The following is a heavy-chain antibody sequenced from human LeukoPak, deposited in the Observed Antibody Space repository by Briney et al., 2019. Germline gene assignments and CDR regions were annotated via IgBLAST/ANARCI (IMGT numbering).Heavy chain of an antibody. D-gene: IGHD3-22*01. J-gene: IGHJ4*02. Sequence: ASVKVSCKASGYTFSNYYIHWVRQAPGQGLEWMGLINPSGTSTNYAQKFQGRVTMTTDTSTSTAYMELRSLRSDDTAIYYCARDQNYYDSSGPDFWGQGTLVTVSS. CDR3: ARDQNYYDSSGPDF. CDR2: INPSGTST. CDR1: GYTFSNYY. V-gene: IGHV1-46*01.